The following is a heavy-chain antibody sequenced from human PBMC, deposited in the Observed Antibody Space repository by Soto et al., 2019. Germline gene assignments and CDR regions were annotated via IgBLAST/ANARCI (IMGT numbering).Heavy chain of an antibody. Sequence: GESLKISCKGSVYSFTSYCIGWVRQMPGKGLEWMWIIYPGDSDTRYSPSFQGQVTISADKSISTAYLQWSSLKASDTAMYYCARHQDIVVVPAAMGNNYYYYGMDVWGQGTTVTVSS. D-gene: IGHD2-2*01. CDR3: ARHQDIVVVPAAMGNNYYYYGMDV. CDR2: IYPGDSDT. CDR1: VYSFTSYC. V-gene: IGHV5-51*01. J-gene: IGHJ6*02.